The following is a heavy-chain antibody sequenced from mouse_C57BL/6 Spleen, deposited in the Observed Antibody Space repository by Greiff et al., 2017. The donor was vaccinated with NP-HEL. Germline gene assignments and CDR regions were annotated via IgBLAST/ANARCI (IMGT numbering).Heavy chain of an antibody. CDR2: IHPNSGST. V-gene: IGHV1-64*01. J-gene: IGHJ4*01. D-gene: IGHD2-5*01. CDR3: AREGGSNYYAMDY. CDR1: GYTFTSYW. Sequence: QVQLQQPGAELVKPGASVKLSCKASGYTFTSYWMHWVKQRPGQGLEWIGMIHPNSGSTNYNEKFKSKATLTVDKSSSTAYMQLSSLTSDDSAVYYCAREGGSNYYAMDYWGQGTSVTVSS.